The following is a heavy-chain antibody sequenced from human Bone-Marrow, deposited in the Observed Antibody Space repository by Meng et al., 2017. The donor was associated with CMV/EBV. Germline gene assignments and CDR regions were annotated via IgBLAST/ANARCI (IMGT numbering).Heavy chain of an antibody. D-gene: IGHD4-17*01. J-gene: IGHJ3*02. CDR3: ARVKRSVDAFDI. Sequence: ASVKVSCKASGYTFTSYDINWVRQATGQGLEWMGWMNPNSGNTGYAQKFQGRVTMTRNTSISTASMELSSLRSEDTAVYYCARVKRSVDAFDIWGQGTIVTVSS. V-gene: IGHV1-8*01. CDR1: GYTFTSYD. CDR2: MNPNSGNT.